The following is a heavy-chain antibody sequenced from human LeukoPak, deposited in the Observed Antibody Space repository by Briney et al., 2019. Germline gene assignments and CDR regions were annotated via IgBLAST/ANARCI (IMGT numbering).Heavy chain of an antibody. Sequence: ASVKVSCKASXXXXXXXXXXWVRQXPXXGLEWMGWINPNSGGTNYAQKFQGRVTMTRDTSISTAYMELSRLRSDDTAVYYCARYNSFDYWGQGTLVTVSS. CDR2: INPNSGGT. CDR3: ARYNSFDY. J-gene: IGHJ4*02. CDR1: XXXXXXXX. V-gene: IGHV1-2*02. D-gene: IGHD3-16*02.